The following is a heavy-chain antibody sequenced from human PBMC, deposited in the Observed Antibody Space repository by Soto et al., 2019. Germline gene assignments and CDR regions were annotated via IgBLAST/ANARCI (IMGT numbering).Heavy chain of an antibody. D-gene: IGHD4-17*01. CDR1: GFTFSSYS. CDR3: ARSSGDFIPFDY. V-gene: IGHV3-21*01. Sequence: AGGSLRLSCAASGFTFSSYSMNWVRQAPGKGLEWVSSISSSSSYIYYADSVKGRFTISRDNAKNSLYLQMNSLRAEDTAVYYCARSSGDFIPFDYWGQGTLVTVSS. J-gene: IGHJ4*02. CDR2: ISSSSSYI.